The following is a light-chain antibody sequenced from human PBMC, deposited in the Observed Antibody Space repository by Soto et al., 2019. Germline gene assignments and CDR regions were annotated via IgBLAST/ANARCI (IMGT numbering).Light chain of an antibody. Sequence: EILMTQSPVTLSVSPGERATLSCRASQSVSSNLAWYQQKPGQAPSLLIYGAFTRATGIPARFSGTGSGTEFTLAMSSLQSEDFVVYYCQQYNSWPPITFGQGTRLEIK. J-gene: IGKJ5*01. CDR3: QQYNSWPPIT. V-gene: IGKV3-15*01. CDR1: QSVSSN. CDR2: GAF.